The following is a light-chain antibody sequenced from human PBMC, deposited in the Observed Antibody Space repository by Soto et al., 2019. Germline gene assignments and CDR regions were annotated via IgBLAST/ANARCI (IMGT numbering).Light chain of an antibody. CDR2: GAS. V-gene: IGKV3-20*01. Sequence: IVFTQSPGTLSPSPGERATLSCRASQSVSNNYLACYPQKPGQAPRLLIYGASNRATGIPDRFSGSGSGTDFTLTISRLETEDFAVYYCQQYGSSGTFGQGTKVDI. CDR1: QSVSNNY. J-gene: IGKJ1*01. CDR3: QQYGSSGT.